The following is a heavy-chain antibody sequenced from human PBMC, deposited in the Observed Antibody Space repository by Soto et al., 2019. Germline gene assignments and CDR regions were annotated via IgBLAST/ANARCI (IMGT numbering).Heavy chain of an antibody. CDR2: IQYRGST. Sequence: QLQESGPGLVKPSETLSLTCTVSDDSITSGAYYWGLIRQPPGKGLEWIGTIQYRGSTYYNPSVKSRLPVSLATSKNQFSLRLTAVTAADSAVYFCPGMFWFGELLFDYWGQGNLVTVSS. CDR3: PGMFWFGELLFDY. J-gene: IGHJ4*02. CDR1: DDSITSGAYY. V-gene: IGHV4-39*01. D-gene: IGHD3-10*01.